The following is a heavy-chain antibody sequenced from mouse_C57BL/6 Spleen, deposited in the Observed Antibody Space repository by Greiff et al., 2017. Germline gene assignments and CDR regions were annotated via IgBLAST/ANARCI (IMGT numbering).Heavy chain of an antibody. D-gene: IGHD1-1*01. CDR2: IHPSDSDT. J-gene: IGHJ4*01. CDR1: GYTFTSYW. V-gene: IGHV1-74*01. Sequence: QVQLQQPGAELVKPGASVKVSCKASGYTFTSYWMHWVKQRPGQGLEWIGRIHPSDSDTNYNQKFKGKATLTVDKSSSTAYMPLSSLTSEDSAVYYCAISYYYGSSLYAMDYWGQGTSVTVSS. CDR3: AISYYYGSSLYAMDY.